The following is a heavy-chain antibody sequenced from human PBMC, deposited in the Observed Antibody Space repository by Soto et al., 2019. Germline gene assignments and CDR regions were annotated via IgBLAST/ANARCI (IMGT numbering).Heavy chain of an antibody. Sequence: PGGSLSLSCAGSGLHSSGYTMHWVRQAPGKGLEWVAAVTISTGNTFYADSVNGRFAASRDNANSTLYLQMNSLRAEDTGTYYCAKSLKEGVGSCGEGTLVTVSS. D-gene: IGHD2-15*01. CDR1: GLHSSGYT. CDR2: VTISTGNT. J-gene: IGHJ5*02. CDR3: AKSLKEGVGS. V-gene: IGHV3-23*01.